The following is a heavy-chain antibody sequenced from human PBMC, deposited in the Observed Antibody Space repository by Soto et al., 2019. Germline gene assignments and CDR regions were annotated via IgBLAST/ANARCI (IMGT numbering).Heavy chain of an antibody. J-gene: IGHJ3*02. D-gene: IGHD4-17*01. CDR3: ARTTYAFDI. CDR1: GGSISSYY. CDR2: IYYSGST. Sequence: QVQLQESGPGLVKPSETLSLTCTVSGGSISSYYWSWIRQPPGKGLEWIGYIYYSGSTNYNPSLKSRVTISVDTSKNQFSLKLSSVTAADTAVYYCARTTYAFDIWGQGTMVTVPS. V-gene: IGHV4-59*08.